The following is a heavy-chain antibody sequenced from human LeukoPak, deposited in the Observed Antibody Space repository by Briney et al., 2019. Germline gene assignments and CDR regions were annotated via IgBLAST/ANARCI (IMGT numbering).Heavy chain of an antibody. V-gene: IGHV1-18*01. CDR3: ARVSYYYYDSSGYYDY. Sequence: ASVKVFCKASGYTFTSYGISWVRQAPGQGLEWMGWISAYNGNTNYAQKLQGRVTMTTDTSTSTAYMELRSLRSDDTAVYYCARVSYYYYDSSGYYDYWGQGTLVTVSS. D-gene: IGHD3-22*01. CDR1: GYTFTSYG. CDR2: ISAYNGNT. J-gene: IGHJ4*02.